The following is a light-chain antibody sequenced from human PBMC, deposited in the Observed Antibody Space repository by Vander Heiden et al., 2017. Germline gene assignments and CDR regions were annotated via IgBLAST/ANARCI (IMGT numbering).Light chain of an antibody. CDR1: EGISGW. CDR2: AVS. Sequence: DIQMTQSPSTVSASVGDRVTITCRASEGISGWLAWYQQKLGKAPKLLIHAVSTLQSGVPSRFSGSGSGTDFTLTISSLQPEDFATYYCQQGNSFPFTFGGGTKVE. CDR3: QQGNSFPFT. J-gene: IGKJ4*01. V-gene: IGKV1D-12*01.